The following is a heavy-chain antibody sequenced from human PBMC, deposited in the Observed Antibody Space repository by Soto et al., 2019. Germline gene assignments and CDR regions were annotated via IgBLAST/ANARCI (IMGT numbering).Heavy chain of an antibody. CDR1: GFTFNSYY. Sequence: GGSLRLSCAASGFTFNSYYMTWVRQAPGRGLEWVANIRQDGSDKYYVGSVKGRFTISRDNAKKSLYLQMNSLRAEDTAVYYCAGERGGPTTSAFDIWGQGTMVTVSS. D-gene: IGHD1-26*01. CDR2: IRQDGSDK. V-gene: IGHV3-7*04. J-gene: IGHJ3*02. CDR3: AGERGGPTTSAFDI.